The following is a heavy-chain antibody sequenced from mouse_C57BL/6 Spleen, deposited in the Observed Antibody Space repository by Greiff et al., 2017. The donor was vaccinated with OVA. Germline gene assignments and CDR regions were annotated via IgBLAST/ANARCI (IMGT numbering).Heavy chain of an antibody. D-gene: IGHD1-1*01. CDR1: GYTFTSYW. J-gene: IGHJ4*01. V-gene: IGHV1-55*01. Sequence: QVQLQQPGAELVKPGASVKMSCKASGYTFTSYWITWVKQRPGQGLEWIGDIYPGSGSTNYNEKFKSKATLTVDTSSSTACMQLSSLTSEDSAVYYCARAYYYGSSYGVYYAMDYWGQGTSVTVSS. CDR3: ARAYYYGSSYGVYYAMDY. CDR2: IYPGSGST.